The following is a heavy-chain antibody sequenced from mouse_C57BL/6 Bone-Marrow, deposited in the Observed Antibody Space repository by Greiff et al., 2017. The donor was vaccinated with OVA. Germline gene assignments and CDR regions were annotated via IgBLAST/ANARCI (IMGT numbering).Heavy chain of an antibody. Sequence: DVKLVESGAGLVKPGGSLKLSCAASGFTFSSYAMSWVRQTPEKRLEWVAYISSGGDYIYYADTVKGRFTISRDNARNTLYLQMSSLKSEDTAMYYCTRGSSYWYFDVWGTGTTVTVSS. CDR2: ISSGGDYI. CDR3: TRGSSYWYFDV. CDR1: GFTFSSYA. J-gene: IGHJ1*03. D-gene: IGHD1-1*01. V-gene: IGHV5-9-1*02.